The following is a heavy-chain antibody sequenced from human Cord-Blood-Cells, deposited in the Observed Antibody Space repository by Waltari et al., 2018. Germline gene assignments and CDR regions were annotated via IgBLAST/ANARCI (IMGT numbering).Heavy chain of an antibody. V-gene: IGHV1-18*01. D-gene: IGHD3-3*01. CDR3: ARDPGNVLRFLEWLLYVDY. CDR1: GYTFTSYG. J-gene: IGHJ4*02. CDR2: ISAYNGNT. Sequence: QVQLVQSGAEVKKPGASVKVSCKASGYTFTSYGISWVRQAPGQGLEWMGWISAYNGNTNYAQKLQGSVTMTTDTSTSTAYMELRSLRSDDTAVYYCARDPGNVLRFLEWLLYVDYWGQGTLVTVSS.